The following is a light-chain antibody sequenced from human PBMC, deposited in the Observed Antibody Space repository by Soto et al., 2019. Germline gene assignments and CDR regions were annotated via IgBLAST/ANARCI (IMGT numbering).Light chain of an antibody. J-gene: IGLJ1*01. CDR1: SSNIGSNT. CDR2: SNN. V-gene: IGLV1-44*01. CDR3: AAWDDSLNGHV. Sequence: VLTQPPSASGTPGQRVTISCSGSSSNIGSNTVNWYQQLPGTAPKLLIYSNNQRPSGVPDRFSGSKSGTSASLAISGLQSEDEADYYCAAWDDSLNGHVFGTGTKSPS.